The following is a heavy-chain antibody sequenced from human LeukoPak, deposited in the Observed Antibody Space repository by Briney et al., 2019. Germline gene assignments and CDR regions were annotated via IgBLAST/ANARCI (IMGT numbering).Heavy chain of an antibody. Sequence: PGGSLRLSCAASGFTFSNSAINWVRQAPGKGPEWVSAISGSGYNTYYADSVVGRFTISRDNSKNTLYLQMNSLRAEDTAVYYCARVKILRFDPTGFDYWGQGTLVTVSS. CDR1: GFTFSNSA. CDR3: ARVKILRFDPTGFDY. D-gene: IGHD3-16*01. V-gene: IGHV3-23*01. J-gene: IGHJ4*02. CDR2: ISGSGYNT.